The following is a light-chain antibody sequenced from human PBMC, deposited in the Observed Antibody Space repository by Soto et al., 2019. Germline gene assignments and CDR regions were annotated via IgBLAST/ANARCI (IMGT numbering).Light chain of an antibody. Sequence: QSALAQPASVSGSPGQSITISCTGTSSDVGAYNFVSWYQQHPGKAPKLMIYEVDTRPSGVSDRFSGSKSGNTASLAISGLQAEDEADYYCSSYAGSSTFVFGGGTKLTVL. CDR2: EVD. V-gene: IGLV2-14*01. CDR1: SSDVGAYNF. CDR3: SSYAGSSTFV. J-gene: IGLJ3*02.